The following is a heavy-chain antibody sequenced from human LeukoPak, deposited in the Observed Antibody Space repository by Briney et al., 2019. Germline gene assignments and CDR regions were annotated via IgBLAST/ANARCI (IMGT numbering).Heavy chain of an antibody. CDR2: VSNDGNDE. J-gene: IGHJ4*02. CDR1: GFAFSGYG. CDR3: AKDLRRNGRGGFDS. V-gene: IGHV3-30*18. Sequence: GGSLRLSCVGSGFAFSGYGLHWVRQAPGEGLKWVAGVSNDGNDEYYAESVKGRFTISRDNSKNTLHLHMNSLRPGDTAMYYCAKDLRRNGRGGFDSWGRGPRSPSPQ. D-gene: IGHD3-10*01.